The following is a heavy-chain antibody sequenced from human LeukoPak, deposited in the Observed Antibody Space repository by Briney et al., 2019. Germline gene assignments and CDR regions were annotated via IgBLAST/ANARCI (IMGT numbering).Heavy chain of an antibody. CDR1: GYTFTGYY. J-gene: IGHJ5*02. D-gene: IGHD2-15*01. CDR2: INPDSGGT. CDR3: ARACSGGSCYSDNWLDP. Sequence: ASVTVSCKASGYTFTGYYLHWVRQAPGQGLEWMGRINPDSGGTNYAQKFQGRVTMTRDTSISTAYMELNRLTSDDTAVYYCARACSGGSCYSDNWLDPWGQGTLVTVSS. V-gene: IGHV1-2*06.